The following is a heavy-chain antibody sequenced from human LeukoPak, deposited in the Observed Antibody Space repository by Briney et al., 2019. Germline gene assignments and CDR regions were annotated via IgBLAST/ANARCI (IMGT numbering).Heavy chain of an antibody. CDR1: GGSFSGYY. CDR2: INHSGST. D-gene: IGHD3-22*01. CDR3: ARRGPHTYYYDSSGYYELDY. V-gene: IGHV4-34*01. Sequence: SETLSLTCAVYGGSFSGYYWSWIRQPPGKGLEWLGEINHSGSTNYNPSLKSRVTISVDTSKNQFSLKLSSVTAADTAVYYCARRGPHTYYYDSSGYYELDYWGQGTLVTVSS. J-gene: IGHJ4*02.